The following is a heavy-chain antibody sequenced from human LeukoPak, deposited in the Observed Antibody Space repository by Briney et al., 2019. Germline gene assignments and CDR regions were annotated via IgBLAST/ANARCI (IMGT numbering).Heavy chain of an antibody. CDR1: GGSISSYY. Sequence: SETLSLTCTVSGGSISSYYWSWIRQPPGKGLEWIGYIYYSGSTNYNPSLKSRVTISVDTSKNQFSLKLSSVTAADTAVYYCAIGRPGYFDYWDQGTLVTVSS. V-gene: IGHV4-59*01. CDR2: IYYSGST. CDR3: AIGRPGYFDY. J-gene: IGHJ4*02.